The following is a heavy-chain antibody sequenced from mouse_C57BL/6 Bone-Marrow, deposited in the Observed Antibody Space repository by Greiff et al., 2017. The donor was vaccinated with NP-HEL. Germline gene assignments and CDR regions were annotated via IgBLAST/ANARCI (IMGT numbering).Heavy chain of an antibody. Sequence: VQLQQSGPELVKPGASVKISCKASGYAFSSSWMNWVKQRPGKGLEWIGRIYPGDGDTNYNGKFKGKATLTADKSSSTAYMQLSSLTSEDSAVYFCARRIGYYGSSYVDDYWGQGTTLTVSP. CDR1: GYAFSSSW. CDR2: IYPGDGDT. CDR3: ARRIGYYGSSYVDDY. D-gene: IGHD1-1*01. V-gene: IGHV1-82*01. J-gene: IGHJ2*01.